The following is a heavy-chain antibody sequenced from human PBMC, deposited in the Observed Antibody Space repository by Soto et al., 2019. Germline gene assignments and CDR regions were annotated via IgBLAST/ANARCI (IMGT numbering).Heavy chain of an antibody. D-gene: IGHD4-17*01. V-gene: IGHV3-33*08. Sequence: GGSLRLSCAASGFTVRDYHMHWVRQAPGKGLEWVAAISNDGSNKFEADSVQGRFIISRDNSKNTLFLQMNSLRAEDTAVYYCARDLRDDYVSVPLDSWGQGTLVTVSS. CDR2: ISNDGSNK. CDR1: GFTVRDYH. J-gene: IGHJ4*02. CDR3: ARDLRDDYVSVPLDS.